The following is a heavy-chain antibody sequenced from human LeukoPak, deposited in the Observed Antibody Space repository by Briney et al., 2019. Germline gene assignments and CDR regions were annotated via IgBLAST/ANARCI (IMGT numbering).Heavy chain of an antibody. V-gene: IGHV3-48*04. J-gene: IGHJ6*02. CDR2: ISSSGSTI. CDR1: GFTFSSYW. CDR3: ARGYGYGMDV. D-gene: IGHD5-18*01. Sequence: GGSLRLSCAASGFTFSSYWMTWVRQAPGKGLEWVSYISSSGSTIYYADSVKGRFTISRDNAKNLLYLQMNSLRAEDTAVYYCARGYGYGMDVWGQGTTVTVSS.